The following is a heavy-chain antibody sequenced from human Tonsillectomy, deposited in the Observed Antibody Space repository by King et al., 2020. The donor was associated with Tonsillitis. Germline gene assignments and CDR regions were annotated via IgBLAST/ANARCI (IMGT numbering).Heavy chain of an antibody. CDR1: GFTFSSYE. Sequence: VQLVESGGGLVQPGGSLRLSCAASGFTFSSYEMNWVRQAPGKGLEWVSYISSSGSTIYYADSVKGRFTISRDNAKNSLYLQMNSLRAEDTAGYYCARALPFYYYDNSGYYHAPHNWFDPWGQGTLVTVSS. CDR3: ARALPFYYYDNSGYYHAPHNWFDP. CDR2: ISSSGSTI. D-gene: IGHD3-22*01. J-gene: IGHJ5*02. V-gene: IGHV3-48*03.